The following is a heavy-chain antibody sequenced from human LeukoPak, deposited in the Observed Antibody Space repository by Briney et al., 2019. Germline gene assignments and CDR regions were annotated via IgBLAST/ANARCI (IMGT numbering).Heavy chain of an antibody. J-gene: IGHJ3*02. CDR2: INPSGGSP. V-gene: IGHV1-46*01. Sequence: GASVKVSCKASGYTFTSYYMHWVRQAPGQGLEWMGIINPSGGSPSSAQKFQGRVTMTRDTSTSTVYMELSSLRSEDTAMYYCARVRDYGGNTDAFDIWGQGTMVTVSS. CDR1: GYTFTSYY. D-gene: IGHD4-23*01. CDR3: ARVRDYGGNTDAFDI.